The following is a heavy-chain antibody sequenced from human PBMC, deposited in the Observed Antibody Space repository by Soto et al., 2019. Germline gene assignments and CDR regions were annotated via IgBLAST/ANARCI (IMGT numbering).Heavy chain of an antibody. V-gene: IGHV5-10-1*01. J-gene: IGHJ5*02. Sequence: PGESLKISCKGSGYSFTSYWISWVRQMPGKGLEWMGRIDPSDSYTNYSPSFQGHVTISADKSISTAYLQWSSLKASDTAMYYCARVSTYYDIFTGPGWFDPWGQGTLVTVSS. CDR2: IDPSDSYT. D-gene: IGHD3-9*01. CDR1: GYSFTSYW. CDR3: ARVSTYYDIFTGPGWFDP.